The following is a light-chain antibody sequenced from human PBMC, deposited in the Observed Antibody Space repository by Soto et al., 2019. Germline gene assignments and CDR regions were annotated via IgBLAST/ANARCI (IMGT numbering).Light chain of an antibody. CDR1: QSITNNY. CDR2: GAS. CDR3: QHYGSSPRT. J-gene: IGKJ1*01. V-gene: IGKV3-20*01. Sequence: EIVLTQSPGTLSFSPGERATLSCRASQSITNNYLAWYQQKAGQVPRLLLYGASTRPTGIPDRFSGSGSGTDFTLTITRLEPDEFAVYYCQHYGSSPRTFGQGTKVDIK.